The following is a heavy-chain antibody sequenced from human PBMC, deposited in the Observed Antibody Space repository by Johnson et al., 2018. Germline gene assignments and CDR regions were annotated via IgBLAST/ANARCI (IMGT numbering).Heavy chain of an antibody. Sequence: VQLQESGGGLVQPGWSLRLSCAASGFTFSSYWMHWVRQAPGKGLVWVSRINSDGSTTKYADFVKGRFTISRDNAKNTLYLQMNSLGADDTAVYYCAKDGHDDPRYWYYYMDVWGKGTSVTVSS. CDR2: INSDGSTT. J-gene: IGHJ6*03. CDR3: AKDGHDDPRYWYYYMDV. V-gene: IGHV3-74*01. CDR1: GFTFSSYW. D-gene: IGHD3-3*01.